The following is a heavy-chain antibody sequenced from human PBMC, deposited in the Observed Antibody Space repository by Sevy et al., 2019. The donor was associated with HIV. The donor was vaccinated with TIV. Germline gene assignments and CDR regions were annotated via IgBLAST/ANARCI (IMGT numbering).Heavy chain of an antibody. J-gene: IGHJ4*02. V-gene: IGHV3-23*01. Sequence: GGSLRLSCAASGFTFSSYALSWVRQPPGKGLEWAPAISGSGGSTYYEDPVKGRFTISRDNSKNTLYLQMNSLRAEDTAVYYCAKAPNGYYGSGREGYYFDYWGQGTLVTVSS. CDR1: GFTFSSYA. CDR2: ISGSGGST. D-gene: IGHD3-10*01. CDR3: AKAPNGYYGSGREGYYFDY.